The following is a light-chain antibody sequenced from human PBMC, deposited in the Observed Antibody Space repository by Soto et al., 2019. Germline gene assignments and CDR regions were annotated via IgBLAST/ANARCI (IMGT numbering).Light chain of an antibody. Sequence: DLVMTQSPLSLPVTPGEPASISCRSSQSLLHSNGYNCLDWYLQKPGQSPQLLIHLGSNRASGVPDRFSGSGSGTDFTLRISRVEAEDVCLYYCMQALQTPVTFGGGTKVQIK. V-gene: IGKV2-28*01. CDR2: LGS. CDR1: QSLLHSNGYNC. J-gene: IGKJ4*01. CDR3: MQALQTPVT.